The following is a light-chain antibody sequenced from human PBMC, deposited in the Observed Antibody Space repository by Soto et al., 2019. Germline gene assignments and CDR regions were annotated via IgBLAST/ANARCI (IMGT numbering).Light chain of an antibody. Sequence: DIQMTQSPKSLSASVGDRVTITCRASQGIRNYVAWYQQKPGKAPKLLIYAASTLQSGVPSRFSGSGSGTDFTLTINSLQPEDVATYSCQKYSSVPVFGPGTKVEIK. J-gene: IGKJ3*01. CDR2: AAS. CDR1: QGIRNY. V-gene: IGKV1-27*01. CDR3: QKYSSVPV.